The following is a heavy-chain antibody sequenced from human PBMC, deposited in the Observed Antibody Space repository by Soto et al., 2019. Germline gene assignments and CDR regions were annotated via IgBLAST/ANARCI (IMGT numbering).Heavy chain of an antibody. CDR3: ASLDCSGGSCEEDAFDV. CDR1: GLTFRNFV. CDR2: TSGSGGGT. Sequence: EAQLSESGGGLIQPGGSLRLSCVASGLTFRNFVMNWVRQAPGEGREWVSGTSGSGGGTSYGDSVKGRFIISRDNSKSTLYLQMNRLRVEDTSVYYCASLDCSGGSCEEDAFDVWGPGTRVTVSS. D-gene: IGHD2-15*01. V-gene: IGHV3-23*01. J-gene: IGHJ3*01.